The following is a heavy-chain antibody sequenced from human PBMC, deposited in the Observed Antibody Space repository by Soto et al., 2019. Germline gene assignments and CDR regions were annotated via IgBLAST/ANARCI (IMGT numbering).Heavy chain of an antibody. Sequence: GASVKVSCKASGYTFTSYYMHWVRQAPGQGLEWMGMINPSGGSTSYAQKFQGRVTMTRDTSTSTVYMELSSLRSEDTAVYYCARDPSYYDSSGYPDYWGQGTLVTVSS. CDR1: GYTFTSYY. D-gene: IGHD3-22*01. CDR2: INPSGGST. J-gene: IGHJ4*02. CDR3: ARDPSYYDSSGYPDY. V-gene: IGHV1-46*01.